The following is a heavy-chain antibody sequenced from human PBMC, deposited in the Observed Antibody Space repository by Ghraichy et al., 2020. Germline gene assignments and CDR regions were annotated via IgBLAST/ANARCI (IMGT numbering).Heavy chain of an antibody. CDR1: GFTFSSYS. CDR2: ISSSSSYI. D-gene: IGHD6-19*01. J-gene: IGHJ3*02. CDR3: ARDHDSSGWLDAFDI. Sequence: SCAASGFTFSSYSMNWVRQAPGKGLEWVSSISSSSSYIYYADSVKGRFTISRDNAKNSLYLQMNSLRAEDTAVYYCARDHDSSGWLDAFDIWGQGTMVTVSS. V-gene: IGHV3-21*01.